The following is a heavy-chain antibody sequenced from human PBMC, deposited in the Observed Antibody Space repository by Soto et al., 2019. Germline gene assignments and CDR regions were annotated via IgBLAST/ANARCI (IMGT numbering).Heavy chain of an antibody. J-gene: IGHJ4*02. V-gene: IGHV1-69*13. CDR1: GGTFSSYA. CDR2: IIPIFGTA. CDR3: ARDPGAVAGYYFDY. Sequence: SVKGSCKASGGTFSSYAITWVRQAIGQGLEWMGGIIPIFGTANYAQKFQGRVTITADESTSTAYMELSSLRSEDTAVYYCARDPGAVAGYYFDYWGQGTLVTVSS. D-gene: IGHD6-19*01.